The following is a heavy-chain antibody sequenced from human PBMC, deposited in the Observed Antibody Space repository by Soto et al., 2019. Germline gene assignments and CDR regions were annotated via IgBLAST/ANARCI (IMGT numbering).Heavy chain of an antibody. J-gene: IGHJ6*02. V-gene: IGHV1-69*01. CDR3: ARVLTGSGSYYNGGYYYYGMDV. CDR1: GGTFSSYA. Sequence: QVQLVQSGAEVKKPGSSVKVSCKASGGTFSSYAISWVRQAPVQGLEWMGVIIPIFGTANSEQKFQGRVTITADESTSTAYMELSSLGSEDTAVYYCARVLTGSGSYYNGGYYYYGMDVWGQGTTVTVSS. CDR2: IIPIFGTA. D-gene: IGHD3-10*01.